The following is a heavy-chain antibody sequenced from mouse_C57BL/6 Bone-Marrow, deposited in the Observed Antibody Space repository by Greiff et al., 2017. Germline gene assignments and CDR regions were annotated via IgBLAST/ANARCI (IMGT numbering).Heavy chain of an antibody. CDR3: TFWYFDV. Sequence: VQLKASGAELVRPGASVKLSCTASVFNIKDDYMHWVKQMPEQGLDWIGWIDPENGDTEYASKFKGKATITADTSSSTAYLKLSSLTSEDTAVYYCTFWYFDVWGTGTTVTVSS. CDR2: IDPENGDT. V-gene: IGHV14-4*01. CDR1: VFNIKDDY. J-gene: IGHJ1*03.